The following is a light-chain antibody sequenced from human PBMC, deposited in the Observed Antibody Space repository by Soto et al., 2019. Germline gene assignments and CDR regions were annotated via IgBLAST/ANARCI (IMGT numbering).Light chain of an antibody. J-gene: IGKJ5*01. V-gene: IGKV1-33*01. Sequence: DIQMTQSPSSLSASVGDRVTITCQASQDISNYLNWYQQKPGKAPKLLIYDASNLETGVPSRFSGSGFGTNFTFTISTLKPEDIGTYLLKKYDNPSITFGQGTQLEIK. CDR3: KKYDNPSIT. CDR1: QDISNY. CDR2: DAS.